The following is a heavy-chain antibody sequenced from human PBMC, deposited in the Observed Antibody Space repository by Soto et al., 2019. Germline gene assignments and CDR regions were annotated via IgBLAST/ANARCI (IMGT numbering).Heavy chain of an antibody. CDR2: IYHSGST. Sequence: TLSLTCPVSVGYSSRGCYLWSWIRQPPGKGLEWIGYIYHSGSTYYNPSLKSRVTISVDRSKNQFSLKLSSVTAADTAVYYCARSQTTVTSYDYWGQGALVTVSS. CDR1: VGYSSRGCYL. V-gene: IGHV4-30-2*01. J-gene: IGHJ4*02. CDR3: ARSQTTVTSYDY. D-gene: IGHD4-17*01.